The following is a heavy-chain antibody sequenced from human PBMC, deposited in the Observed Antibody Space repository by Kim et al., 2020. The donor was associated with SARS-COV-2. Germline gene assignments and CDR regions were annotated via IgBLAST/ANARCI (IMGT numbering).Heavy chain of an antibody. CDR2: ISGSGGST. CDR1: GFTFSSYA. J-gene: IGHJ4*02. CDR3: AKDQHKQYYYDSSGYSPFDY. D-gene: IGHD3-22*01. V-gene: IGHV3-23*01. Sequence: GGSLRLSCAASGFTFSSYAMSWVRQAPGKGLEWVSDISGSGGSTYYADSVKGRFTISRDNSKNTLYLQMNSLRAEDTAVYYCAKDQHKQYYYDSSGYSPFDYWGQGTLVTVSS.